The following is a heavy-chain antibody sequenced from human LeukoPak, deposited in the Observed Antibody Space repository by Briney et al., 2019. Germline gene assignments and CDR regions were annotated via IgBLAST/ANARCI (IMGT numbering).Heavy chain of an antibody. CDR1: GYTFTSYY. CDR2: INPSGGST. Sequence: ASVKVSCKASGYTFTSYYMHWVRQAPGQGLEWMGIINPSGGSTSYAQKFRGRVTMTRDTSTSTVYMELSSLRSEDTAVYYCARVGARRDGYNYFDSWGQGTLVAVSS. CDR3: ARVGARRDGYNYFDS. D-gene: IGHD5-24*01. J-gene: IGHJ4*02. V-gene: IGHV1-46*01.